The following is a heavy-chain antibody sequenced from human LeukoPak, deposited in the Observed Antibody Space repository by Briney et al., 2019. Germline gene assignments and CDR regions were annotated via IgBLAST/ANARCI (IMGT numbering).Heavy chain of an antibody. CDR1: GYTFTSYG. CDR3: ARAVVPAASGLRFDY. D-gene: IGHD2-2*01. V-gene: IGHV1-18*01. J-gene: IGHJ4*02. Sequence: ASVKVSCTASGYTFTSYGISWVRQAPGQGLEWMGWISAYNGNTNYAQKFQGRVTITADKSTSTAYMELSSLRSEDTAVYYCARAVVPAASGLRFDYWGQGTLVTVSS. CDR2: ISAYNGNT.